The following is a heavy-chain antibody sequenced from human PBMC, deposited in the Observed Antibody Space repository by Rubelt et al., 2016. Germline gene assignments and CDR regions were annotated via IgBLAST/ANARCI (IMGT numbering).Heavy chain of an antibody. Sequence: QVQLQQWGAGLLKPSETLSLTCAVYGGSFSGYYWSWIRQPPGKGLEWIGEINHSGSTTYNPSLKSRVTMSVDTSKNQLSLGLTSVPAADTAVYYCARPGVGSGTYLHAFDIWGQGTMVTVSS. CDR2: INHSGST. CDR3: ARPGVGSGTYLHAFDI. V-gene: IGHV4-34*01. CDR1: GGSFSGYY. J-gene: IGHJ3*02. D-gene: IGHD1-26*01.